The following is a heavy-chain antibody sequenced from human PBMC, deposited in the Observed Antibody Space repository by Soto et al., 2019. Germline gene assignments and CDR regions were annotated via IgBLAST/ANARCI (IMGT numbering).Heavy chain of an antibody. CDR2: IYPGDSDT. V-gene: IGHV5-51*01. CDR1: GYSFTSYW. CDR3: ARRVEMVPLGGGYLDY. J-gene: IGHJ4*02. D-gene: IGHD3-22*01. Sequence: GESLKISCKGSGYSFTSYWIGWVRQMPGKGLEWMGIIYPGDSDTRYSPSFQGQVTISADKSISTAYLQWSSLKASDTAMYYCARRVEMVPLGGGYLDYWGQGTLVTVSS.